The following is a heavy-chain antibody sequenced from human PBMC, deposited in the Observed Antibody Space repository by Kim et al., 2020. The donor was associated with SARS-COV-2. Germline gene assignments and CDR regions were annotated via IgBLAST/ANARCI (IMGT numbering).Heavy chain of an antibody. Sequence: SETLSLTCTVSGGSISSYYWSWIRQPPGKGLEWIGYIYYSGSTNYNPSLKSRVTISVDTSKNQFSLKLSSVTAADTAVYYCARVPRIAVAGNLYYYGMDVWGQGTTVTVSS. CDR2: IYYSGST. CDR1: GGSISSYY. V-gene: IGHV4-59*13. CDR3: ARVPRIAVAGNLYYYGMDV. J-gene: IGHJ6*02. D-gene: IGHD6-19*01.